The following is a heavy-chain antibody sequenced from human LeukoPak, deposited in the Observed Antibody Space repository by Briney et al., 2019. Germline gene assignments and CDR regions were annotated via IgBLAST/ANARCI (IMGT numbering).Heavy chain of an antibody. Sequence: PGGSLRLSCAASGFTFSNYGMHWVRQAPGKGLEWVAVIWYDGSNKYYADSVKGRFTISKDNSKNTLYLQMNNLRAEDTAVYYCAKDRSLTPYNWFDPWGQGTLVTVSS. CDR3: AKDRSLTPYNWFDP. CDR2: IWYDGSNK. V-gene: IGHV3-33*06. J-gene: IGHJ5*02. CDR1: GFTFSNYG.